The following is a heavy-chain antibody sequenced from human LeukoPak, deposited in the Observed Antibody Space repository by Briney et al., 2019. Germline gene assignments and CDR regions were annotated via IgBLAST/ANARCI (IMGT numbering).Heavy chain of an antibody. V-gene: IGHV3-13*01. D-gene: IGHD4-17*01. Sequence: PGGSLRLSCAASGFTLSTYDMHWVPQGPGEGLEWVAAVGTSGHTFYPDSVKGQFTISRENARNSVYLQMNSLRAGDTAVYYCVRSFYGDHPYWGQGTLVTVSS. CDR2: VGTSGHT. CDR1: GFTLSTYD. CDR3: VRSFYGDHPY. J-gene: IGHJ4*02.